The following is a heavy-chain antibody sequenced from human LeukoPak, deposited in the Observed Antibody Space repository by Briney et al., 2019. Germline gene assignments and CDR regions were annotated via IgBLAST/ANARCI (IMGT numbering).Heavy chain of an antibody. J-gene: IGHJ4*02. CDR2: LSYSGST. D-gene: IGHD6-13*01. CDR1: GGSVSNNNYY. CDR3: ARVLAAAAHFDY. Sequence: NPSETLSLTCTVSGGSVSNNNYYWGWIRQPPGKGLEWIGSLSYSGSTYYNPSLKSRVTISVDTSKNQFSLKVSSVTAADTAVYYCARVLAAAAHFDYWGQGTLVTVSS. V-gene: IGHV4-39*01.